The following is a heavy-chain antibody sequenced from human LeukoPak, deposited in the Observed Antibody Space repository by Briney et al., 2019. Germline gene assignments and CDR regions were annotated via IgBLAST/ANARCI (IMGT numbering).Heavy chain of an antibody. V-gene: IGHV4-34*01. J-gene: IGHJ5*02. CDR2: INARGDT. CDR3: ARGQVPAARGYNWFDP. D-gene: IGHD2-2*01. CDR1: GWSFNDYY. Sequence: SETLSLTCAVYGWSFNDYYWNWLRQPPGKGLEWIGEINARGDTNYNPSLKSRVTISVDTSKKQFSLRLTPMIAADTALYYCARGQVPAARGYNWFDPWGQGTLVTVSS.